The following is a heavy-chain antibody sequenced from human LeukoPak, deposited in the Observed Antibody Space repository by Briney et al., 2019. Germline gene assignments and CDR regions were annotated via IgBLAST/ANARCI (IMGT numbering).Heavy chain of an antibody. CDR1: GVTFSSHL. J-gene: IGHJ5*01. CDR2: ISNDGTST. Sequence: QPGGSLRLSCAASGVTFSSHLMHWVRQAPGKGLVWVSGISNDGTSTTYADSVKGRFTISRDNAKNTLYLQMHSLRAEDTAVYSCARGWFGPDSCGQGTLVTVSS. D-gene: IGHD3-10*01. V-gene: IGHV3-74*01. CDR3: ARGWFGPDS.